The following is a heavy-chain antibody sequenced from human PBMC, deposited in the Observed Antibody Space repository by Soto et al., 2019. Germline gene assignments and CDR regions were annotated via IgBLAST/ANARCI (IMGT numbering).Heavy chain of an antibody. J-gene: IGHJ5*02. CDR3: VRDVPAAGTDWFDP. D-gene: IGHD6-13*01. V-gene: IGHV4-4*07. CDR2: LHSTGAT. Sequence: SETLSLTCTVSGGSINNYWWSWLRQAADKRLEWIGRLHSTGATNYNPSLRSRVTMSVDKSKNQFSLNLASVTAADTAVYYCVRDVPAAGTDWFDPWGQGTLVTVSS. CDR1: GGSINNYW.